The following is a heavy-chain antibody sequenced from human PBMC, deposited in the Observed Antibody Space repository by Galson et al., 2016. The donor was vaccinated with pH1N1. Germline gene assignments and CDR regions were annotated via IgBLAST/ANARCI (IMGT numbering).Heavy chain of an antibody. D-gene: IGHD1-26*01. V-gene: IGHV1-2*02. CDR1: GYTFTDYY. Sequence: SVKVSCKASGYTFTDYYIHWVRQAPGKGLEWMGWINPNSDVTKYAQKFQDRVTMTRDTSNNTAYMELSVLTSDDTAVYYCARDSKGGIPFHYWGQGTLVTLSS. J-gene: IGHJ4*02. CDR3: ARDSKGGIPFHY. CDR2: INPNSDVT.